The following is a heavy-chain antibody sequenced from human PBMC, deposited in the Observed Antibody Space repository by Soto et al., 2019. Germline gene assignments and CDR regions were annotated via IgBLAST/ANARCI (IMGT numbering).Heavy chain of an antibody. V-gene: IGHV4-31*03. CDR3: ARGRDEYVWGSYRSSWFDP. Sequence: QVQLQESGPGRGKPSQTLSLPCTVSSGSIRRGDYYWSCIRKHPGKGLEWLGYIYHSGNTYYNPSPKRRVTMSVDTSKKQFSLKLSAVTAADTAVYYCARGRDEYVWGSYRSSWFDPWGQGTLVTVSS. CDR2: IYHSGNT. CDR1: SGSIRRGDYY. D-gene: IGHD3-16*02. J-gene: IGHJ5*02.